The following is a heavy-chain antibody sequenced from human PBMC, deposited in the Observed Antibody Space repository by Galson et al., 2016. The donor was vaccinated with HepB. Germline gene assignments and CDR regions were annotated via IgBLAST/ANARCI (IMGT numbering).Heavy chain of an antibody. V-gene: IGHV4-4*02. CDR2: VFHSGST. D-gene: IGHD2-2*01. CDR3: AISTAAVPASINWFDP. CDR1: GVSITSPNW. Sequence: SETLSLTCAVSGVSITSPNWCTWVRQPPGKGLEWIGEVFHSGSTYYNPSLTSRVTMSVDKSKNHFSLKLTSVTAADTAVYYCAISTAAVPASINWFDPWGQGTLVTVSS. J-gene: IGHJ5*02.